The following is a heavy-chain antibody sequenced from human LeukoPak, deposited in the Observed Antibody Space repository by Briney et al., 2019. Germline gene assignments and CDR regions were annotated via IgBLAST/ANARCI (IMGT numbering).Heavy chain of an antibody. J-gene: IGHJ4*02. CDR1: GFAFNTFN. CDR3: ARGHYDVLAASYKWTPDY. D-gene: IGHD3-9*01. CDR2: ITSGGDYI. V-gene: IGHV3-21*01. Sequence: GGSLRLSCAASGFAFNTFNMNWVRQAPGKGLEWVSSITSGGDYIYYADSVKGRFTTSRDNAKNSLSLQLNSLRVEDTAVYYCARGHYDVLAASYKWTPDYWGQGTLVTVSS.